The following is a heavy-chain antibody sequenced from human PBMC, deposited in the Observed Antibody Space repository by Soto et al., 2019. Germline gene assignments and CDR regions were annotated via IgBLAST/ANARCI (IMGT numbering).Heavy chain of an antibody. CDR2: FDPEDGET. D-gene: IGHD6-19*01. CDR3: ATNSSRLATYYYYYGMDV. Sequence: ASVKVSCNVFGYTLTELSMHWVRQAHGKGLEWMGGFDPEDGETIYAQKFQGRVTMTEDTSTDTAYMELSSLRSEDTAVYYCATNSSRLATYYYYYGMDVWGQGTTVTVSS. V-gene: IGHV1-24*01. J-gene: IGHJ6*02. CDR1: GYTLTELS.